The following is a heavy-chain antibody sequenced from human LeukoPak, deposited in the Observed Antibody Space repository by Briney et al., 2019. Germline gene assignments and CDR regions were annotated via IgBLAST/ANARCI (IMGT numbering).Heavy chain of an antibody. J-gene: IGHJ5*02. D-gene: IGHD5-12*01. CDR1: VGSFSGYY. V-gene: IGHV4-34*01. CDR2: INHSGST. Sequence: PSETLSLTCAVYVGSFSGYYWSWIRQPPGKGLEWIGEINHSGSTNYNPSLKSRVTISVDTSKNQFSLKLSSVTAADTAVYYCARPQYGGYGDAYNWFDPWGQGTLVTLSS. CDR3: ARPQYGGYGDAYNWFDP.